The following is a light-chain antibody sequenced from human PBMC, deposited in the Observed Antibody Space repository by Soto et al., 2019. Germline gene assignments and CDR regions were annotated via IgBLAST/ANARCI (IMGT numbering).Light chain of an antibody. CDR2: DAS. Sequence: QMNHSPSSLSASLRVRVTITCRASQSISSWLAWYQQKPGKAPKFLIYDASNLESGVPSRFSGSGSGTEFTLTISSLQPDDFATYYCQQYSSYWTFGQGTKVDIK. CDR1: QSISSW. V-gene: IGKV1-5*01. CDR3: QQYSSYWT. J-gene: IGKJ1*01.